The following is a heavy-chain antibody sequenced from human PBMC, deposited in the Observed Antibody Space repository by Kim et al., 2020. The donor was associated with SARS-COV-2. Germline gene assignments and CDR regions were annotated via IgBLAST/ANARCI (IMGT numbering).Heavy chain of an antibody. CDR1: GGSISSSSYY. D-gene: IGHD3-9*01. CDR3: ARSSYDILSGLHLFDS. V-gene: IGHV4-39*01. Sequence: SETLSLTCTVSGGSISSSSYYWGWIRQPPGKGLEWIGTVYYSGTSYYNPSLKGRVTISVDTSNNQFSLHLTSVTAADTAIYYCARSSYDILSGLHLFDS. J-gene: IGHJ5*01. CDR2: VYYSGTS.